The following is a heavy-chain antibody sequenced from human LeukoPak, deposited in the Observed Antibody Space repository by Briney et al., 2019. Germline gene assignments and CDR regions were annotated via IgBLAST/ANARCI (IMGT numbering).Heavy chain of an antibody. V-gene: IGHV1-46*01. D-gene: IGHD5-24*01. J-gene: IGHJ4*02. Sequence: ASVKVSCKASGYTFTSYYMHWVRQAPGQGLEWMGLINPSGGSTSYAQKFQGRVTLTRDMSTSTVYMELSSLRSDDTAVYYCARAPQRWLELEPFDYWGQGSLVTVSS. CDR1: GYTFTSYY. CDR3: ARAPQRWLELEPFDY. CDR2: INPSGGST.